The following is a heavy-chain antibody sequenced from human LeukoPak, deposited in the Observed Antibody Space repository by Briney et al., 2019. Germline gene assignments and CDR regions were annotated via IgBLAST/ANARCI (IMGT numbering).Heavy chain of an antibody. CDR3: ARLGIYLPFDY. J-gene: IGHJ4*02. CDR2: IYYSGST. CDR1: GGYISSSSYY. Sequence: PSETLSLTCTVSGGYISSSSYYWGWIRQPPGKGLEWIGSIYYSGSTYYNPSLKSRVTISVDTSKNQFSLKLSSVTAADTAVYYCARLGIYLPFDYWGQGTLVTVSS. D-gene: IGHD7-27*01. V-gene: IGHV4-39*01.